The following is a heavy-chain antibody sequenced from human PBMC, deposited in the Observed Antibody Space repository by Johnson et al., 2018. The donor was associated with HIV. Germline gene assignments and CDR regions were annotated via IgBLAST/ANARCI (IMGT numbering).Heavy chain of an antibody. Sequence: QVQVVESGGGLVQPGGSLRLSCAASGFTFSSYGMHWVRQAPGKGLEWVAFIRYDGSNKYYADSVKGRFTISRDNSKNTLYLQMNSLRAEDTAVYYCATWYYDTSGYRDWGQGTMVTVSS. CDR3: ATWYYDTSGYRD. D-gene: IGHD3-22*01. J-gene: IGHJ3*01. V-gene: IGHV3-30*02. CDR2: IRYDGSNK. CDR1: GFTFSSYG.